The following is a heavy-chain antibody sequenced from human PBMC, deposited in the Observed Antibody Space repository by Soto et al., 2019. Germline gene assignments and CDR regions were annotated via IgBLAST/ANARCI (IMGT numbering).Heavy chain of an antibody. CDR2: INPSGGST. J-gene: IGHJ6*02. CDR3: ARDLSPTRTAVAEDYYYYYGMDV. CDR1: GYTFTSYY. V-gene: IGHV1-46*01. Sequence: ASVKVSCKASGYTFTSYYMHWVRQAPGQGLEWMGIINPSGGSTSYAQKFQGRVTMTRDTSTSTVYMELSSLRSEDTAGYYCARDLSPTRTAVAEDYYYYYGMDVWGQGTTVTVSS. D-gene: IGHD1-1*01.